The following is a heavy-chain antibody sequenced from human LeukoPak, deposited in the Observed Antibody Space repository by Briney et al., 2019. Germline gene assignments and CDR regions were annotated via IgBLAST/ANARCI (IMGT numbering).Heavy chain of an antibody. Sequence: GGSLRLSCAASGFTFSSYAMGWVGQAPGKGREGVAVILYDGSNKYNADSVKGRFTITRDNSKTTLYLQMNSMRAEDTAVYYCARDPHSGYSSSWYLSFDYWGQGTLVTVSS. CDR1: GFTFSSYA. D-gene: IGHD6-13*01. V-gene: IGHV3-30*04. J-gene: IGHJ4*02. CDR3: ARDPHSGYSSSWYLSFDY. CDR2: ILYDGSNK.